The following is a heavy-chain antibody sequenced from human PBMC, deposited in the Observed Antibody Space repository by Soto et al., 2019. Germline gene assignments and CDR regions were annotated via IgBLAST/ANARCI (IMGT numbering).Heavy chain of an antibody. CDR3: ASVPVDTAMVTYY. V-gene: IGHV3-30*03. CDR2: ISYDGSNK. J-gene: IGHJ4*02. D-gene: IGHD5-18*01. CDR1: GFTFRSYG. Sequence: GGSLRLSCAASGFTFRSYGMHWVRQAPGKGLEWVAVISYDGSNKYYADSVKGRFTISRDNSKNTLYLQMNSLRAEDTAVYYCASVPVDTAMVTYYWGQGTLVTVSS.